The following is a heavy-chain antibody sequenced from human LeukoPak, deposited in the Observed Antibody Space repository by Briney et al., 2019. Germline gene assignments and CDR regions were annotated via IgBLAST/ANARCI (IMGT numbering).Heavy chain of an antibody. J-gene: IGHJ4*02. Sequence: ASVKVSCKVSGYTLTELSMHWVRQAPGKGLEWMGGFDPEDGETIYAQKFQGRVTMTEDTSTDTAYMELGSLRSEDTAVYYCATDLVSRRLAGANAFDYWGQGTLVTVSS. CDR1: GYTLTELS. D-gene: IGHD4/OR15-4a*01. V-gene: IGHV1-24*01. CDR3: ATDLVSRRLAGANAFDY. CDR2: FDPEDGET.